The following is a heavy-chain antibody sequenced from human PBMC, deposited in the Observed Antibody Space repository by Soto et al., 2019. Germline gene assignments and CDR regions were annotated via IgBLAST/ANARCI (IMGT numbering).Heavy chain of an antibody. CDR2: ISAFNGNT. D-gene: IGHD3-22*01. CDR3: ARDSGLDYYDNSGYYS. CDR1: GYTFTSYG. V-gene: IGHV1-18*01. Sequence: QLVQSGGEVKKPGASVKVSCKASGYTFTSYGISWVRPAPGHGLEWMGWISAFNGNTNYAQKLQGRVTMTTDTSTSTAYMELRSLRSDDTAVDYCARDSGLDYYDNSGYYSWGQGTLVTVSS. J-gene: IGHJ4*02.